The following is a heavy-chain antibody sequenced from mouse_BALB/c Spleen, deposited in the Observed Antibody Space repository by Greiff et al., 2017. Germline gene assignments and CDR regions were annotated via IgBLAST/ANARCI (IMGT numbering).Heavy chain of an antibody. Sequence: EAQLQQSGAELVRSGASVKLSCTASGFNIKDYYMHWVKQRPEQGLEWIGWIDPENGDTEYAPKFQGKATFTADTSSNTAYMQLSSLTSEDSAVYYCASYYYGSSFFAYWGQGTLVTVSA. J-gene: IGHJ3*01. CDR3: ASYYYGSSFFAY. CDR2: IDPENGDT. D-gene: IGHD1-1*01. V-gene: IGHV14-4*02. CDR1: GFNIKDYY.